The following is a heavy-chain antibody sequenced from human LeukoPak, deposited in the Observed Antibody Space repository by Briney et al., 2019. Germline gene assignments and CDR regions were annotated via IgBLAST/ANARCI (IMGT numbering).Heavy chain of an antibody. V-gene: IGHV1-2*02. CDR2: INPNSGGT. D-gene: IGHD3-22*01. CDR1: GYTFTGYY. Sequence: ASVKVSCKASGYTFTGYYMHWVRQAPGQGLEWMGWINPNSGGTNYAQKFQGRVTMTRDTSISTAYMELSRLRSDDTAVYYCARVASSGYYFNWLDPWGQGTLVTVSS. J-gene: IGHJ5*02. CDR3: ARVASSGYYFNWLDP.